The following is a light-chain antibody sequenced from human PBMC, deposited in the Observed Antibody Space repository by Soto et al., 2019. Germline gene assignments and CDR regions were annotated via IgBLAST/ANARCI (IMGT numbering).Light chain of an antibody. CDR1: QDISNY. CDR2: DAS. J-gene: IGKJ2*01. V-gene: IGKV1-33*01. CDR3: QHYNSYLYT. Sequence: DIQMTQSPSSLSASVGDRVTITCQASQDISNYLKWYQQKLRKAPKLLIYDASKLETGVPSRFSGSGSGTEFTLTISTLQPDDFATYYCQHYNSYLYTFGQGPRWIS.